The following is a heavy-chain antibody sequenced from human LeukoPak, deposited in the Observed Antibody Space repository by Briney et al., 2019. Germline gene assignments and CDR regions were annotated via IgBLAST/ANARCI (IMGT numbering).Heavy chain of an antibody. D-gene: IGHD2-2*01. CDR2: IKWSGGST. V-gene: IGHV3-20*04. CDR1: GFAFDEHD. Sequence: RPGGSLRLSCTASGFAFDEHDMSWVRQVPGKGLEWVSGIKWSGGSTGYADHLRGRFTNYKDNAKNSLYLQMDSLRAEDTALYYCARAPITSPFYFDYWGQGTLVTVSS. CDR3: ARAPITSPFYFDY. J-gene: IGHJ4*02.